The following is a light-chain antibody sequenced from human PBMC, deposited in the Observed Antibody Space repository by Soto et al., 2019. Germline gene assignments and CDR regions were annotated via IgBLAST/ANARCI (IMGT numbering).Light chain of an antibody. V-gene: IGKV1-39*01. CDR2: AAS. CDR3: QKSYSTPLP. J-gene: IGKJ2*01. Sequence: DIQMTQSPSSLSASVGDRVTITCRASQSISSYLNWYQQKPGKTPKLLIYAASSLQSGVPSRFSGSGSGTDFNLTISSLQPEDFATYYCQKSYSTPLPCGQGPKLEIK. CDR1: QSISSY.